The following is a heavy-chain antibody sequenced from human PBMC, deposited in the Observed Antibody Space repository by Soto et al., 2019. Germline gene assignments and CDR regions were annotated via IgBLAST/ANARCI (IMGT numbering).Heavy chain of an antibody. CDR2: ISAYNGNT. CDR3: AEDWTPNGL. J-gene: IGHJ4*02. Sequence: QVQLVQSGAEVKKPGASVKVSCKASGYTFTTYGISWVRQAPGQGLEWMGWISAYNGNTKYAQKLQGRVPMTPNTSPGPAHMELKEPGSDDPARDFLAEDWTPNGLRGQGTLVTVSS. CDR1: GYTFTTYG. D-gene: IGHD2-8*01. V-gene: IGHV1-18*01.